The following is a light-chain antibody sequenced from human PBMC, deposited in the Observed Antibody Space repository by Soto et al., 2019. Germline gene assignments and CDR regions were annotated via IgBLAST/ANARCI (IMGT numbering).Light chain of an antibody. CDR2: DVS. CDR1: SSDVGGYNY. CDR3: SSYTTSNTRQIV. Sequence: LTQPASVSGSPGQSITISCTGTSSDVGGYNYVSWYQQHPGKAPKFMIYDVSNRPSGVSNLFSGSKSGNTASLTISGLQAEDEADYYCSSYTTSNTRQIVFGTGTKVTVL. V-gene: IGLV2-14*01. J-gene: IGLJ1*01.